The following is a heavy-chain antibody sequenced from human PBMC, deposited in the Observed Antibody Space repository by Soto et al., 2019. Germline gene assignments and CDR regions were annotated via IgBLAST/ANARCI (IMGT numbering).Heavy chain of an antibody. V-gene: IGHV3-48*03. CDR2: ISSSGSTI. D-gene: IGHD2-15*01. Sequence: PGGSLRLSCAASGFAFSSYEMNWVRQAPGKGLEWVSYISSSGSTIYYADSVKGRFTISRDNAKNSLYLQMNSLRAEDTAVYYCAVRYCSGGSYYPSGFGYWGQGTLVTVSS. J-gene: IGHJ4*02. CDR3: AVRYCSGGSYYPSGFGY. CDR1: GFAFSSYE.